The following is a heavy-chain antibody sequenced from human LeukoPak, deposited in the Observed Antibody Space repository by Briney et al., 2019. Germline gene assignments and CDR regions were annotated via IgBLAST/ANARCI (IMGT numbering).Heavy chain of an antibody. V-gene: IGHV3-33*01. D-gene: IGHD5-12*01. J-gene: IGHJ4*02. CDR3: ARHNNAYDWDY. CDR2: IWPDGGTK. Sequence: GGSLRLSCTASGFPFSSDGMHWVRQAPGKGLGWVTVIWPDGGTKYYADSVRGRVTSSRDNSKNTCYLQMNGLRAEDTAVYYCARHNNAYDWDYWGQGTLVPSPQ. CDR1: GFPFSSDG.